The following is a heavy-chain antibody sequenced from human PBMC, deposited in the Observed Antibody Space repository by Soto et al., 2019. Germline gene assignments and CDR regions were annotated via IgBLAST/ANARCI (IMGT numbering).Heavy chain of an antibody. CDR3: ARVGSDREDYFDN. CDR1: GGSFSGYY. V-gene: IGHV4-34*01. J-gene: IGHJ4*02. CDR2: INHSGST. Sequence: QVQLQQWGAGLLKPSETLSLTCAVYGGSFSGYYWSWIRQPPGKGLEWIGEINHSGSTNYNPSLKSRVTISVDTSKNQFSLKLSSVTAADTAVYYCARVGSDREDYFDNWGQGTLVTVSS. D-gene: IGHD2-15*01.